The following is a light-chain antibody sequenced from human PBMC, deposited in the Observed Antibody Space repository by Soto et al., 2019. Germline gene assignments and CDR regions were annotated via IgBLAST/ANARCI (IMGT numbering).Light chain of an antibody. CDR1: QSVSSSY. CDR3: QQYSRTPMYT. J-gene: IGKJ2*01. Sequence: EIVLTQSPGTLSLSPGEGATLSCRASQSVSSSYLAWYQQHPGQAPRLLIYGASSRATGIPDRFSGSGSGTDFTLTISRLEPEDFAVYYCQQYSRTPMYTFGQGTKLEIK. V-gene: IGKV3-20*01. CDR2: GAS.